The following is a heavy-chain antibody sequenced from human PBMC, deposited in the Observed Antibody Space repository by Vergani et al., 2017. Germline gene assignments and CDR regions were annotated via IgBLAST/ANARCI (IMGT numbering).Heavy chain of an antibody. D-gene: IGHD4-17*01. CDR1: GFTFSSYE. J-gene: IGHJ3*02. CDR3: ANLHDYCDYGFNAFDI. Sequence: EVQLVESGGGLVQPGGSLRLSCAASGFTFSSYEMNWVRQAPGKGLEWVSYIRSSGSTIYYADSVKGRFTISRDNAKNSLYLQMNSLRAEDTAVYYCANLHDYCDYGFNAFDIWGQGTMVTVSS. V-gene: IGHV3-48*03. CDR2: IRSSGSTI.